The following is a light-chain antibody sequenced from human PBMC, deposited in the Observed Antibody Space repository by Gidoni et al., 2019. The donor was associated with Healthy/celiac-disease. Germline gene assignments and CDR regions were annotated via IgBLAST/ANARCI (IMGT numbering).Light chain of an antibody. CDR3: MQALQTPLT. J-gene: IGKJ4*01. V-gene: IGKV2-28*01. Sequence: VMTQLPRSLPVTPGELASISCRSSQSLLHSTGYNYLHWYLQKPGQSPQLLIYLGSNRASGVPDRFSGSGSGTDFTLRISRVEAEDVGVYYCMQALQTPLTFXGXTKVEIK. CDR2: LGS. CDR1: QSLLHSTGYNY.